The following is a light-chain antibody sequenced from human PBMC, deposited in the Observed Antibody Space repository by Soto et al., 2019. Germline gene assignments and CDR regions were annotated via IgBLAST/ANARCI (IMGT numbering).Light chain of an antibody. CDR2: RAS. Sequence: EIVLTHSPGTLTLSPGERATLSCKASPSVCTNNLAWYQRKPGQAPRLLMYRASRMDTDIPDRFSGSWSDKYFTLTITRRQPEVCAVYYCQQYGSSPAPVGQGTKVEIK. J-gene: IGKJ1*01. CDR1: PSVCTNN. V-gene: IGKV3-20*01. CDR3: QQYGSSPAP.